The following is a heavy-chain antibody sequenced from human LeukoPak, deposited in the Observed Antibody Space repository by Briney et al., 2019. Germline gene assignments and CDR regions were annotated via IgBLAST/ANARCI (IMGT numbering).Heavy chain of an antibody. Sequence: NPSETLSLTCTVTGGSIRNYYWNRMRQSPGKGLEWIGYTSDSGDIYYNPSLKSRVTISVDTSKNQFSLKLTSATAADTAVYYCARWYDSGHYFDSWGRGTPVTVSS. CDR2: TSDSGDI. CDR3: ARWYDSGHYFDS. CDR1: GGSIRNYY. J-gene: IGHJ4*02. V-gene: IGHV4-59*01. D-gene: IGHD6-19*01.